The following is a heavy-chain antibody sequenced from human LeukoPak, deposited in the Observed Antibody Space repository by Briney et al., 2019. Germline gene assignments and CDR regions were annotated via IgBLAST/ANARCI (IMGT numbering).Heavy chain of an antibody. CDR3: AKGTSSGNFVTLDC. J-gene: IGHJ4*02. V-gene: IGHV3-23*01. CDR1: GFTFRSYV. Sequence: GGSLRLSCAASGFTFRSYVMSWVRQVPGKGLEWVSAITGDGGGTNHADSVKGRFTISRDNSKNTLYLQMNSLRAEDTAVYYCAKGTSSGNFVTLDCWGQGTLVTVSS. CDR2: ITGDGGGT. D-gene: IGHD1-26*01.